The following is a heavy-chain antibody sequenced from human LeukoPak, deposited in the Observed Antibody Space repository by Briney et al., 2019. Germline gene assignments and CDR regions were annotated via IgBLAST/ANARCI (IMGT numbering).Heavy chain of an antibody. J-gene: IGHJ4*02. CDR2: INPNSGGT. CDR1: GYTFTGCY. V-gene: IGHV1-2*02. D-gene: IGHD1-1*01. Sequence: ASVKVSCKASGYTFTGCYMHWVRQAPGQGLEWMGWINPNSGGTNYAQKFQGRVTMTRDTSISTAYMELSRLRSDDTAVYYCARPPRYNWNDDYWGQGTLVTVSS. CDR3: ARPPRYNWNDDY.